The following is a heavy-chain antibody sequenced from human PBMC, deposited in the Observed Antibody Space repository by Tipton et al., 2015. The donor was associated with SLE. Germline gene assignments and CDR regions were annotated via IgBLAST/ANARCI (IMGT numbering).Heavy chain of an antibody. Sequence: TLSLTCTVSGGSISSQYWSWIRQPPGKGLEWIGYMYYSGSTNYNPSLKSRVTISVDTSKNQFSLKVISVTAADTAVYHCARGGLSALDYWGQGTLVTVSS. V-gene: IGHV4-59*11. J-gene: IGHJ4*02. CDR3: ARGGLSALDY. CDR2: MYYSGST. D-gene: IGHD2/OR15-2a*01. CDR1: GGSISSQY.